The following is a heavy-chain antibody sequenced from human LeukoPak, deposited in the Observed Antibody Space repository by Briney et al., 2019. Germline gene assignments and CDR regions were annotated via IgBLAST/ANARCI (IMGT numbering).Heavy chain of an antibody. CDR1: GFIFSDHY. V-gene: IGHV3-11*01. J-gene: IGHJ4*02. CDR2: ISDGGRTI. Sequence: GGSVRLSCGASGFIFSDHYMSWIRQAPGKGLEWISYISDGGRTIHYADSVKGRFTISRDNAKNSLYLQMNSLRPDDTAVYYCARGNPLLMITFGGLFDYWGQGTLVTVSS. D-gene: IGHD3-16*01. CDR3: ARGNPLLMITFGGLFDY.